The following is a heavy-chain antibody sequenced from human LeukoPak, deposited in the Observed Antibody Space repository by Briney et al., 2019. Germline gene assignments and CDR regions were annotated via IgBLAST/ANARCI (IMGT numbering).Heavy chain of an antibody. J-gene: IGHJ6*03. CDR3: ARGLGWKVTPMGLFYMDV. CDR1: GGSFSGYD. Sequence: SETLSLTCGVDGGSFSGYDWTWVRQPPGKGLEWIGQINYGGDTNYNPSLKSRVTISVDTSKSQFSLKVASVTAADTAVYYCARGLGWKVTPMGLFYMDVWGEGATVTVSS. CDR2: INYGGDT. D-gene: IGHD1-1*01. V-gene: IGHV4-34*01.